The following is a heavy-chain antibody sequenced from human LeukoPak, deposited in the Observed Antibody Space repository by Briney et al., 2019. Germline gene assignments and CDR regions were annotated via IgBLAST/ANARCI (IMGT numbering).Heavy chain of an antibody. CDR1: GDSISSGGNY. CDR2: IYYSGST. J-gene: IGHJ6*03. Sequence: PSQTLSLTCTVSGDSISSGGNYWSWIRQHPGKGLEWIGYIYYSGSTYYNPSLKSRVTISVDTSKNQFSPKLSSVTAADTAVYYCARGSEIDYYMDVWGKGTTVTVSS. V-gene: IGHV4-31*03. D-gene: IGHD5-24*01. CDR3: ARGSEIDYYMDV.